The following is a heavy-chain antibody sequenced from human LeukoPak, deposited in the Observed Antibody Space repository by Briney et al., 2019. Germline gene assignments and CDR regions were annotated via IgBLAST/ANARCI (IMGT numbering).Heavy chain of an antibody. J-gene: IGHJ4*02. D-gene: IGHD6-19*01. CDR1: GYTLTSYA. CDR3: ARTIGYSSASNGGYYFDC. CDR2: INAGNGDT. V-gene: IGHV1-3*01. Sequence: ASVKVSCMASGYTLTSYAMHWVRLAPGQSLEWMGWINAGNGDTKFSEKFQGRVTITRDTSASTTYMELSSLRFEDTAVYCCARTIGYSSASNGGYYFDCWGQGTLVTVSS.